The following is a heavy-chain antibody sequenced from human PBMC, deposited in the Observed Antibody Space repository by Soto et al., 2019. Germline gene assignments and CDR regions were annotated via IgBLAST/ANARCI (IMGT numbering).Heavy chain of an antibody. J-gene: IGHJ5*02. Sequence: SETLSLTCAVYGGSFSGYYWSWIRQPPGKGLEWIGEINHSGSTNYNPSLKSRVTISVDTSKNQFSLKLSSVTAADTAVYYCARGGPRLRYFERGWFAPWGKEPLVTVS. CDR2: INHSGST. CDR3: ARGGPRLRYFERGWFAP. CDR1: GGSFSGYY. V-gene: IGHV4-34*01. D-gene: IGHD3-9*01.